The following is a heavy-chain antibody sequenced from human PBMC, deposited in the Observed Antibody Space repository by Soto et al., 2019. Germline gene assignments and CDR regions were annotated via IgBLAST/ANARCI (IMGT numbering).Heavy chain of an antibody. CDR3: ARVVGSIAAAADY. V-gene: IGHV1-3*01. CDR1: GYTFTSYA. CDR2: INAGNGNK. Sequence: ASVKVSCKASGYTFTSYAMHWVRQAPGQRLEWMGWINAGNGNKKYSQKFQGRVTITKDTSASTAYMELSSLTSEETAVYYCARVVGSIAAAADYWGQGTLVTVSS. J-gene: IGHJ4*02. D-gene: IGHD6-13*01.